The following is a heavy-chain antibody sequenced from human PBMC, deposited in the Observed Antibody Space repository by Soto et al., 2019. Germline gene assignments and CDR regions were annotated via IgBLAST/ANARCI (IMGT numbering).Heavy chain of an antibody. Sequence: GASVKVSCKASGYTFTSYYMHWVRQAPGQGLEWMGIINPSGGSTSYAQKFQSRVTMTRDTSTSTVYMELSSLRSEDTAVYYCARENYDILTGYQNYYGMDVWGQGTTVTVSS. J-gene: IGHJ6*02. CDR1: GYTFTSYY. CDR2: INPSGGST. CDR3: ARENYDILTGYQNYYGMDV. V-gene: IGHV1-46*03. D-gene: IGHD3-9*01.